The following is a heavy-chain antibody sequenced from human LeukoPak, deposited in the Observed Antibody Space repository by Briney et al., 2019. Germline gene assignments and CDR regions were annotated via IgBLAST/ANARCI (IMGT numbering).Heavy chain of an antibody. J-gene: IGHJ6*03. V-gene: IGHV1-69*05. CDR3: ATAKGRSTHYYDSSGGYYYYYMAV. CDR2: IIPIFGTS. D-gene: IGHD3-22*01. CDR1: GGTFSSYA. Sequence: REGSVKVSCKASGGTFSSYAISWVRQAPGQGLEWMGVIIPIFGTSNYAQKFQGRFTITTDESTRTAYMELRSLRSEEKAVYYCATAKGRSTHYYDSSGGYYYYYMAVWGKGTTVTVSS.